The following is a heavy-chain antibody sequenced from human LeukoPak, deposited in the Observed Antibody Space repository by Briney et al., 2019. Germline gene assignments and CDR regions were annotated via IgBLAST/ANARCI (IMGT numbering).Heavy chain of an antibody. CDR3: ARNNWFGEFENWFDS. V-gene: IGHV3-21*01. Sequence: PGGSLRLSCAASGFTFSSYSMNWVRQAPGKGLEWVSSISSSSSYIYYGDSMKGRFTISRDNAKNSLYLQMNSLRAEDTAVYYCARNNWFGEFENWFDSWGQGTLVTVSS. CDR1: GFTFSSYS. CDR2: ISSSSSYI. J-gene: IGHJ5*01. D-gene: IGHD3-10*01.